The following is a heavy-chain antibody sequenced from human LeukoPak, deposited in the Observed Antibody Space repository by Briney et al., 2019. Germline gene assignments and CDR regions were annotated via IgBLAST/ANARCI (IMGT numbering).Heavy chain of an antibody. CDR3: ASLNSNIVVVPAAMGKWSNDAFDI. CDR1: GGSFSGYY. J-gene: IGHJ3*02. Sequence: SETLSLTCAVYGGSFSGYYWSWIRQPPGKGLEWIGEINHSGSTSYNPSLKSRVTISVDTSKNQFSLKLSSVTAADTAVYYCASLNSNIVVVPAAMGKWSNDAFDIWGQGTMVTVSS. CDR2: INHSGST. D-gene: IGHD2-2*01. V-gene: IGHV4-34*01.